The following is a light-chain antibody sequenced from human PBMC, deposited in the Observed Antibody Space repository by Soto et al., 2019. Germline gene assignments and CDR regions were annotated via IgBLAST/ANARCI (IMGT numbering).Light chain of an antibody. CDR3: QSADSSGTYPRV. CDR1: ALPKQY. J-gene: IGLJ1*01. V-gene: IGLV3-25*02. CDR2: KDS. Sequence: SYELTQPPSVSVSPGQTARITCSGDALPKQYAYWYQQKPGQAPVLVIYKDSERPSGIPERFSGSSSGTTVTLTISGVQAEDEDDYYCQSADSSGTYPRVFGTGTQLTVL.